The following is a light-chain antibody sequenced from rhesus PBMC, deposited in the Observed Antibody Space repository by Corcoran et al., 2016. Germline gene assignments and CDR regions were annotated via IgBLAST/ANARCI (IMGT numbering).Light chain of an antibody. J-gene: IGKJ2*01. CDR2: KAS. CDR3: QQYSSRPYS. CDR1: QGISSW. Sequence: DIQMTQSPSSLSASVGDRVTVSCRASQGISSWLAWYQQKPGIAPKLLIYKASSLQCGVPSRFSGSGSGTDFTITSSSLQTEDSATYHCQQYSSRPYSFGQGTKVEIK. V-gene: IGKV1-21*01.